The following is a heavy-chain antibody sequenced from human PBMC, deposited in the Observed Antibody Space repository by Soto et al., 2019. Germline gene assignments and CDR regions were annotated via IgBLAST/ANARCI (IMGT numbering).Heavy chain of an antibody. V-gene: IGHV1-69*13. CDR2: IIPIFGTA. CDR3: ARGGFDGTVAVNWFDP. D-gene: IGHD6-19*01. Sequence: SVKVSCKASGGTFSSYAISWVRQAPVQGLEWMGGIIPIFGTANYAQKFQGRVTITADESTSTAYMELSSLRSEDTAVYYCARGGFDGTVAVNWFDPWGQGTLVTVSS. CDR1: GGTFSSYA. J-gene: IGHJ5*02.